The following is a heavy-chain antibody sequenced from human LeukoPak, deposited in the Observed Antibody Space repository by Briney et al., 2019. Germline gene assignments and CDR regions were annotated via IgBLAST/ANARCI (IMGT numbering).Heavy chain of an antibody. V-gene: IGHV4-31*03. CDR2: IYYSGSA. J-gene: IGHJ4*02. CDR1: GGSISSGGYY. CDR3: ARAVAYDFWSGYPLDYYFDY. D-gene: IGHD3-3*01. Sequence: SETLSLTCTVSGGSISSGGYYWSWIRQHPGKGLEWIGYIYYSGSAYYNLSLKSRVTISVDTSKNQFSLKLSSVTAADTAVYYCARAVAYDFWSGYPLDYYFDYWGQGTLVTVSS.